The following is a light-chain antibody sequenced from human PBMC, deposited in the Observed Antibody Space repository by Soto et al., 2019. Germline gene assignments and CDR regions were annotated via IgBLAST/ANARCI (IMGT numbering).Light chain of an antibody. CDR1: QSVSSN. CDR2: GAS. V-gene: IGKV3-15*01. CDR3: QQYNNWPQT. Sequence: EIVMTKSPAPLSVSPGERATLYCRASQSVSSNLAWYQQKPGQAPRLLIYGASTRATGVPARFSGSGSGTEFTLTLCSLQSEDFAVYYCQQYNNWPQTFGQGAKVEIK. J-gene: IGKJ1*01.